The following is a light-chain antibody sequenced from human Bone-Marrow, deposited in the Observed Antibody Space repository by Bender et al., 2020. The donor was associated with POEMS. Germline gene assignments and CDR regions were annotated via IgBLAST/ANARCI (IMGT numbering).Light chain of an antibody. CDR1: SSDVGSYNL. V-gene: IGLV2-23*02. CDR3: CSYAGSTTPYV. J-gene: IGLJ1*01. CDR2: EVS. Sequence: QSALTQPASVSGSPGQSIAISCTGTSSDVGSYNLVSWYQQHPGKAPKLVIHEVSKWPSGVSNRFSGSKSGNTASLTISGLQAEDEADYYCCSYAGSTTPYVFGSGTKVTVL.